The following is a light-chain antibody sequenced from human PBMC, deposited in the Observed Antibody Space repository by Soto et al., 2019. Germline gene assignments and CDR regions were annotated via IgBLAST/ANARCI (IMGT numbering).Light chain of an antibody. CDR1: QSVSSY. CDR3: QQRSNWLT. CDR2: DAS. V-gene: IGKV3-11*01. J-gene: IGKJ4*01. Sequence: EIVLTQSPATLYSSPGERANLSCRASQSVSSYLAWYQQKPGQAPRLLIYDASNRATGIPARFSGSGSGTDFTLTISRLEPEDFAGYYCQQRSNWLTFGGGTKVEIK.